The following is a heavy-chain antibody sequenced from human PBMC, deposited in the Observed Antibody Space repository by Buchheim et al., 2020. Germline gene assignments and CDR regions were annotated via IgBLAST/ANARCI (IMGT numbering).Heavy chain of an antibody. J-gene: IGHJ4*02. Sequence: QVQLQQWGAGLLKPSETLSLTCAGYGGSFSGYYGSWIRQPPGKGLEWIGEINHSGSTNYNPSLKSRVTISVNTSKNHFHLKLSSVTAADTAVYYCARASTYYDFWSGYYTGPLLPWGQGTL. CDR1: GGSFSGYY. V-gene: IGHV4-34*01. D-gene: IGHD3-3*01. CDR2: INHSGST. CDR3: ARASTYYDFWSGYYTGPLLP.